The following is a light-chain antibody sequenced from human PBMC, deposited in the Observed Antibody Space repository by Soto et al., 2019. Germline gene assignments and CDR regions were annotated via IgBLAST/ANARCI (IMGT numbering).Light chain of an antibody. CDR3: MQDYNYPRT. CDR2: AAS. V-gene: IGKV1-6*01. J-gene: IGKJ1*01. Sequence: AIQMTQSPSSLSASVGDRVTITCRASQGIRNDLGWYQQKPGNAPKVLIYAASTLQSGVPSRFSGSGSGTDFTLTITSLQHDDFATYYCMQDYNYPRTFGQGAKVEIK. CDR1: QGIRND.